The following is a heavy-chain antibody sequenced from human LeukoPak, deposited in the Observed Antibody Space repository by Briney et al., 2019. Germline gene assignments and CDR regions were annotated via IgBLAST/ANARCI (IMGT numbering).Heavy chain of an antibody. CDR1: GFTFSSYG. Sequence: PGGSLRLSCAASGFTFSSYGMHWVRQAPGKGLEWLAVIWYDGSNKYYADSVKGRFTISRDNSKNTLYLQMNSLRAEDTAVYYCARDSSGWSHTKYYFDYWGQGTLVTVSS. CDR2: IWYDGSNK. V-gene: IGHV3-33*01. CDR3: ARDSSGWSHTKYYFDY. J-gene: IGHJ4*02. D-gene: IGHD6-19*01.